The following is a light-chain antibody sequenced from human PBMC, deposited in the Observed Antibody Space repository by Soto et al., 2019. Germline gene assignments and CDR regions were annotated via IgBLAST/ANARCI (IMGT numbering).Light chain of an antibody. Sequence: DIQMTQSPSTLSASVGDRVTITCRASQSINTWLAWYQLNPGRAPKLLIYKASTLESRVSSRFSGSGSGTEFTLTISSLQRDDFATYYYQQYQTYSQFGHGTRVEI. CDR1: QSINTW. CDR3: QQYQTYSQ. V-gene: IGKV1-5*03. CDR2: KAS. J-gene: IGKJ1*01.